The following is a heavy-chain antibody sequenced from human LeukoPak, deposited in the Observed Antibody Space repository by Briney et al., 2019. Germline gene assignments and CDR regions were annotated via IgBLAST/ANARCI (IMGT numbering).Heavy chain of an antibody. V-gene: IGHV3-48*03. Sequence: GGSLRLSCAASGFTFSSYEMNWVCQAPGKGLEWVSYISSSGSTIYYADSVKGRFTISRDNAKNSLYLQMNSLRAEDTAVYYCARASSGYFDYWGQGTLVTVSS. CDR3: ARASSGYFDY. D-gene: IGHD3-22*01. J-gene: IGHJ4*02. CDR2: ISSSGSTI. CDR1: GFTFSSYE.